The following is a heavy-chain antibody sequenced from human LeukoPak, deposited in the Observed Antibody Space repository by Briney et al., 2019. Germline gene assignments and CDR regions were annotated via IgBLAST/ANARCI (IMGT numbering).Heavy chain of an antibody. D-gene: IGHD4-17*01. J-gene: IGHJ4*02. CDR3: ARDPHYGDHRDFDY. CDR2: INPNSGGT. Sequence: ASVKVSCQASGYTFTGYYMHWVRQAPGQGLEWMGWINPNSGGTNYAQKFQGRVTMTRDTSISTAYMELSRLRSDDTAVYYCARDPHYGDHRDFDYWGQGTLVTVSS. CDR1: GYTFTGYY. V-gene: IGHV1-2*02.